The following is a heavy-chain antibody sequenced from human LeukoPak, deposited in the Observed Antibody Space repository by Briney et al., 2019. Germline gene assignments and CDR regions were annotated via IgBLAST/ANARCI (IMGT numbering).Heavy chain of an antibody. CDR1: GFTFSHYW. D-gene: IGHD2-21*02. CDR2: ISGDGSST. J-gene: IGHJ5*02. V-gene: IGHV3-74*01. CDR3: AGEHIVVVTSHP. Sequence: GGSLRLSCAASGFTFSHYWMHWVRQAPGKGLEWVSRISGDGSSTSYADMVKGRFTISRDNAKNTLYLQMNSLRAEDTAVYFCAGEHIVVVTSHPWGQGTLVTVSS.